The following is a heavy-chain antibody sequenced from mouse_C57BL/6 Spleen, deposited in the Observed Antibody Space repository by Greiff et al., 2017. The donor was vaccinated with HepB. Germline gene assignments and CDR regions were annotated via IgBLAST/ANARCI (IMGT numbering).Heavy chain of an antibody. V-gene: IGHV1-72*01. CDR1: GYTFTSYW. Sequence: QVQLQQPGAELVKPGASVKLSCKASGYTFTSYWMHWVKQRPGRGLEWIGRIDPNSGGTKYNEKFKSKATLTVDKPSSTAYMQLSSLTSEDSAVYYCVKGDRSSYRGYYAMDYWGQGTSVTVSS. D-gene: IGHD1-1*01. CDR2: IDPNSGGT. CDR3: VKGDRSSYRGYYAMDY. J-gene: IGHJ4*01.